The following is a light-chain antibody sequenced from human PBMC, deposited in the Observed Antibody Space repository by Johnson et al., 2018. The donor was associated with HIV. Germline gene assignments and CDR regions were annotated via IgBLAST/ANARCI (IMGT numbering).Light chain of an antibody. CDR3: GTWDTSLSDYYV. CDR1: NSNIGNNY. Sequence: QSVLTQPPSVSAAPGQKVTISCSGNNSNIGNNYVSWYQHLPGTAPKLLIYDNDQRPSGIPDRFSGSKSGTSATLGITGLQTGDEADYYCGTWDTSLSDYYVFGTGTKVTVL. V-gene: IGLV1-51*01. CDR2: DND. J-gene: IGLJ1*01.